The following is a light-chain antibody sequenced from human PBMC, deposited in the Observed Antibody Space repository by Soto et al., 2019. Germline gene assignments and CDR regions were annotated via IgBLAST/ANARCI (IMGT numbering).Light chain of an antibody. CDR3: AAWDDSLNGHV. CDR2: TTN. CDR1: SSNIGTSS. J-gene: IGLJ1*01. Sequence: QSVLTQPHSASGTPGQRVTISCSGSSSNIGTSSVHWFQQLPGTAPKLLISTTNQRPSGVPERFSGSKSGTSASLAISGLQSEDEADYYCAAWDDSLNGHVFGTATKVTV. V-gene: IGLV1-44*01.